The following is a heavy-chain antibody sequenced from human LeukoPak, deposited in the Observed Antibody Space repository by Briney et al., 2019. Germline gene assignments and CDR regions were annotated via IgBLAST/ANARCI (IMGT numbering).Heavy chain of an antibody. CDR2: ISNNGGYT. V-gene: IGHV3-23*01. CDR3: AKQLGYCSDGSCYFPY. Sequence: GGSLRLSFAASGFSFSSSAMSWVRQAPGKGLEWVSAISNNGGYTYYADSVQGRFTISRDNSKSTLCLQMNSLRAEDTAVYYCAKQLGYCSDGSCYFPYWGQGTLVTVSS. CDR1: GFSFSSSA. J-gene: IGHJ4*02. D-gene: IGHD2-15*01.